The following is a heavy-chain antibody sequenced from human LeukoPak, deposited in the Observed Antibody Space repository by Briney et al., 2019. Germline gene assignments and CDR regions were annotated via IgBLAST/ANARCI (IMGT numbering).Heavy chain of an antibody. Sequence: SETLSLTCTVSGGSISSYYWSWIRQPAGKGLEWIGRIYTSGSTNYNLSLKSRVTMSVDTSKNQFSLKLSSVTAADTAVYYCARDSKSGRYFDYWGQGTLVTVSS. D-gene: IGHD1-26*01. CDR1: GGSISSYY. CDR2: IYTSGST. V-gene: IGHV4-4*07. J-gene: IGHJ4*02. CDR3: ARDSKSGRYFDY.